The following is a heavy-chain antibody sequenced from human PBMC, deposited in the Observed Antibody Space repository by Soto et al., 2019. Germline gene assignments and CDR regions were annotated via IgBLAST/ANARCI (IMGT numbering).Heavy chain of an antibody. D-gene: IGHD2-21*01. CDR1: GFTVSNIY. CDR3: LCWTPPFDY. Sequence: EVHLVESGGDLVQPGGSLRLSCAASGFTVSNIYMSWVRQAPGKGLEWVSSIHSDGNADYADSVKGRFTISRDNSKNTLQLQIDNPRGEDTAMYYCLCWTPPFDYWGQGSLVTVSA. J-gene: IGHJ4*02. V-gene: IGHV3-66*01. CDR2: IHSDGNA.